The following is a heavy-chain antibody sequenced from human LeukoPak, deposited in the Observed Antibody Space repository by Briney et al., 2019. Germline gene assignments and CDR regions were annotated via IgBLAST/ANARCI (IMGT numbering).Heavy chain of an antibody. V-gene: IGHV3-23*01. CDR3: AKEVYCSSTSCYTEGYYYYYMDV. J-gene: IGHJ6*03. CDR2: ISGSGGST. D-gene: IGHD2-2*02. Sequence: PSGGSLRLSCAASGFTFSNYAMSWVRQAPGKGLEWVSGISGSGGSTYYADSVKGRFTISRDNSKNTLYLQMNSLRAEDTAVYYCAKEVYCSSTSCYTEGYYYYYMDVWGKGTTVTVSS. CDR1: GFTFSNYA.